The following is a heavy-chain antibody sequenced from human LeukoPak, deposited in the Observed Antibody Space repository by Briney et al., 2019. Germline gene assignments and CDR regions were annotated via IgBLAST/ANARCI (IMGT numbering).Heavy chain of an antibody. CDR3: ARIQLRYFDAAPGFFDY. J-gene: IGHJ4*02. Sequence: QPGGSLRLSCAASGFTFSSYEMNWVRQAPGKGLEWVSYISSSGSTIYYADSVKGRFTISRDNAKNSLYLQMNSLRAEDTAVYYCARIQLRYFDAAPGFFDYWGQGTLVTVSS. CDR2: ISSSGSTI. CDR1: GFTFSSYE. D-gene: IGHD3-9*01. V-gene: IGHV3-48*03.